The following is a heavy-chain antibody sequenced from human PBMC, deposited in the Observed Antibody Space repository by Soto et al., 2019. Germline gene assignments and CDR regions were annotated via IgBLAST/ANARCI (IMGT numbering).Heavy chain of an antibody. Sequence: EVQLLESGGGLVQPGGSLRLSCAASGFTFSSYAMSWVRQAPGKGLEWVSAISGSGGSTYYADSVKGRFTISRDNSKNTLYLELNSLRAEDTAVYCCAKDGPRPYSSSWPYYFDSWGQGTLVTVSS. J-gene: IGHJ4*02. CDR2: ISGSGGST. D-gene: IGHD6-13*01. V-gene: IGHV3-23*01. CDR1: GFTFSSYA. CDR3: AKDGPRPYSSSWPYYFDS.